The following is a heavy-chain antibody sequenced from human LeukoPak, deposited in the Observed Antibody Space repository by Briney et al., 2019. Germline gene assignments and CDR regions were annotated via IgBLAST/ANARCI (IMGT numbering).Heavy chain of an antibody. J-gene: IGHJ6*02. CDR3: ARFDHYYTHGMDA. CDR2: IHYTGST. V-gene: IGHV4-59*01. Sequence: SETLSLTCTVSGGSISNYYWSWIRQPPGKGLEWIGYIHYTGSTTYNPSLKSRAPISVDTSRIQLSLKLSSVTAADTAVYYCARFDHYYTHGMDAWGQGTTVAVSS. D-gene: IGHD3-3*01. CDR1: GGSISNYY.